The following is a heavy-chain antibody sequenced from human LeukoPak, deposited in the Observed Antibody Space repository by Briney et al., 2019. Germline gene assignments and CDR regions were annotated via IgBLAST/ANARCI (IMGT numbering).Heavy chain of an antibody. CDR1: GFNVSSNY. CDR2: TYSGGST. V-gene: IGHV3-53*01. D-gene: IGHD3-10*01. CDR3: AVTRDYFGSGSYFVPVFFDY. J-gene: IGHJ4*02. Sequence: GGSLRLSCAASGFNVSSNYMSWVRQAPGKGLQWVSITYSGGSTYYADSVKGRFTISRDNSKNTLYLQMNSLRAEDTAVYYCAVTRDYFGSGSYFVPVFFDYWGQGTLVTVSS.